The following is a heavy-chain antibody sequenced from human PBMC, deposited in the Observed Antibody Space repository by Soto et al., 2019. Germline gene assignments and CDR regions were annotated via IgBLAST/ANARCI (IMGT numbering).Heavy chain of an antibody. Sequence: QVQLQESGPGLVKPSQTLSLTCTVSGDSISNVNYCWSWIRQPPDKGLEWIGHIYNGGSTYSNPSLRTRXTXAXXPSKNQFSLKLRSVSAADTAVYYCAKGSSGDKVDYWGQGTLVTVSS. CDR2: IYNGGST. CDR3: AKGSSGDKVDY. V-gene: IGHV4-30-4*01. J-gene: IGHJ4*02. D-gene: IGHD7-27*01. CDR1: GDSISNVNYC.